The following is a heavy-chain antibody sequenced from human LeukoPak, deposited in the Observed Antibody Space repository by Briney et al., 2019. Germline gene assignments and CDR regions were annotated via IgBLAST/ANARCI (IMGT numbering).Heavy chain of an antibody. CDR1: GFTFSDSF. J-gene: IGHJ4*02. D-gene: IGHD6-13*01. CDR2: SRNKAGSYTA. CDR3: ATSSWYRLAY. Sequence: PGGSLRLSCAASGFTFSDSFMSWLRQAPGKGLEWVGRSRNKAGSYTAEYAASVKGRFTISRDESKNSLYLQISSLETEDAAVYYCATSSWYRLAYWGQGSLVTVSS. V-gene: IGHV3-72*01.